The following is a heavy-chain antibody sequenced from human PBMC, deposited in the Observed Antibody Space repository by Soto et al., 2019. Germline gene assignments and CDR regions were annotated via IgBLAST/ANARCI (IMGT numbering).Heavy chain of an antibody. CDR2: INCDGSTK. CDR3: AKDQSIAVAGTA. Sequence: GGSLRLSCAASGFTFSSYWMHWVRQAPGKGPVWVSGINCDGSTKSYADPVKGRLTISRNNSKNTLFLKMNSLRAEDTAVYYCAKDQSIAVAGTAWGQGTLVTFS. D-gene: IGHD6-19*01. J-gene: IGHJ5*02. CDR1: GFTFSSYW. V-gene: IGHV3-74*01.